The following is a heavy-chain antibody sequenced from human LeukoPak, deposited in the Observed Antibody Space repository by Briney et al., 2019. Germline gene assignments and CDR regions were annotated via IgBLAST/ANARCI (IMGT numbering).Heavy chain of an antibody. CDR3: ARDYYGSGNDAFDI. D-gene: IGHD3-10*01. J-gene: IGHJ3*02. CDR2: INHSGST. CDR1: GGSFSGYY. V-gene: IGHV4-34*01. Sequence: SETLSLTCAVDGGSFSGYYWSWIRQPPGKGLEWIGEINHSGSTNYNPSLKSRVTISVDTSKNQFSLKLSSVTAADTAVYYCARDYYGSGNDAFDIWGQGTMVTVSS.